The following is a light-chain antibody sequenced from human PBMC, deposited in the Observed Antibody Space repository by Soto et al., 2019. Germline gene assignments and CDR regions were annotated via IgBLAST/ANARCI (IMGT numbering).Light chain of an antibody. Sequence: QSALTQPPSVSGSPGQSGHISCTGTTSDVGGYNYVSGYQQHPGRAPKVMIYDVRTRPSGFPDRFSGSKSGNTASLTISELQAEDESDYYCCSYAGSYTFVFGTGTKLTVL. CDR1: TSDVGGYNY. V-gene: IGLV2-11*01. J-gene: IGLJ1*01. CDR3: CSYAGSYTFV. CDR2: DVR.